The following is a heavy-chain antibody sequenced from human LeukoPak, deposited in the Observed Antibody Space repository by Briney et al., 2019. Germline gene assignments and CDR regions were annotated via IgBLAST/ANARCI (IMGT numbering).Heavy chain of an antibody. V-gene: IGHV5-51*01. J-gene: IGHJ3*02. CDR3: ARRPAADAFDI. CDR2: IYPGDSDT. D-gene: IGHD2-2*01. CDR1: GYSFTSYW. Sequence: GEALKTSCKGSGYSFTSYWIGLVRQMPGKGLEWMGIIYPGDSDTRYSPSFRGQVTISADKSISTAYLQWSSLKASDTAMYYCARRPAADAFDIWSQGTMVTVSS.